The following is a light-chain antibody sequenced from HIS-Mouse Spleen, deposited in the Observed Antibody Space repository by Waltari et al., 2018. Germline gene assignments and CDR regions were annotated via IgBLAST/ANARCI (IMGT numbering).Light chain of an antibody. V-gene: IGLV2-14*03. CDR1: SSDVGGYNY. CDR3: SSYTSSSTLV. CDR2: DVS. J-gene: IGLJ3*02. Sequence: QSALTQPASVSGSPGQSITISCTGTSSDVGGYNYVSSYQQHPGTAPKLMIYDVSNRPSGGSTRFSGSKSGNTASRTISGLQAEDEADYYCSSYTSSSTLVFGGGTKLTVL.